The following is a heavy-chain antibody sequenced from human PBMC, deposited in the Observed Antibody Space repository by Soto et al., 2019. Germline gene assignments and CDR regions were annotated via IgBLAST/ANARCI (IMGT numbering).Heavy chain of an antibody. J-gene: IGHJ5*02. V-gene: IGHV4-59*01. CDR2: IYYSGST. Sequence: SETLSLTCTVSGGSISSYYWSWIRQPPGKGLEWIGYIYYSGSTNYNPSLKSRVTISVDTSKNQFSLKLSSVTAADTAVYYCARRLATDGTWWFDHWGQGTLVTVSS. CDR3: ARRLATDGTWWFDH. D-gene: IGHD6-13*01. CDR1: GGSISSYY.